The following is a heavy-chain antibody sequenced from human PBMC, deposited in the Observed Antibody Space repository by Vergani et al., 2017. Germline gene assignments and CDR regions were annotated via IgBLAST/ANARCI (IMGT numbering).Heavy chain of an antibody. Sequence: QVQLVQSGAEVKKPGSSVKVSCKASGGTFSSYTISWVRQAPGQGLEWMGRIIPILGIANYAQKFQGRVTITADKSTSTAYMELSSLRSEDTAVYYCARGGHPNYYDDSSGYYQYWGQGTLVTVSS. CDR1: GGTFSSYT. J-gene: IGHJ4*02. CDR2: IIPILGIA. D-gene: IGHD3-22*01. V-gene: IGHV1-69*02. CDR3: ARGGHPNYYDDSSGYYQY.